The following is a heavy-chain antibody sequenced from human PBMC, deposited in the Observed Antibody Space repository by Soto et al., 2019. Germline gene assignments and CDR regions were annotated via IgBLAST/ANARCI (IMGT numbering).Heavy chain of an antibody. J-gene: IGHJ4*02. CDR2: IYYSGST. Sequence: QVQLQESGPGLVKPSQTLSLTCTVSGGSISSGGYYWSWIRQHPGKGLEWIGYIYYSGSTYYNPSPKSRXXIXVXXSKNQFSLKLSSVTAADTAVYYCARDRSTRATFDYWGQGTLVTVSS. CDR1: GGSISSGGYY. CDR3: ARDRSTRATFDY. V-gene: IGHV4-31*03.